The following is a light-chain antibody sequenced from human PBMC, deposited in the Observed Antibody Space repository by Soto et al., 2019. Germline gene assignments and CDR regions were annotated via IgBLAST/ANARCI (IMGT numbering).Light chain of an antibody. J-gene: IGLJ3*02. Sequence: QSALTQPASVSGSPGQSITISCTGTSSDVGGYNYVSWYQQHPGKAPKLLMYDVTNRPPGVSDDRFSGSKSGNTASLTISGLQAEDEADYYCSSYTSRVVFGGGTKLTVL. CDR3: SSYTSRVV. CDR1: SSDVGGYNY. CDR2: DVT. V-gene: IGLV2-14*03.